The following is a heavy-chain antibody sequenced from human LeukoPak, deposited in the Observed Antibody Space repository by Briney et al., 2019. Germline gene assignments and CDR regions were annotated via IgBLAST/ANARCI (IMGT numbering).Heavy chain of an antibody. Sequence: SETLSLTCTVSGGSISSYYWNWIRQPPGKGLEWIGYIYDSGGTNYNPSLKSRVTISVDTSRNQFSLKVNSVTTADTAVYYCASASSINVGVVVAADAFEMWGPGRMVAVSS. CDR3: ASASSINVGVVVAADAFEM. D-gene: IGHD3-22*01. V-gene: IGHV4-59*01. J-gene: IGHJ3*02. CDR1: GGSISSYY. CDR2: IYDSGGT.